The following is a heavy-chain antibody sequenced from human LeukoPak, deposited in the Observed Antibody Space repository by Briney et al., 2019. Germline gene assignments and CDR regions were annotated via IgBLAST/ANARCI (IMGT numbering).Heavy chain of an antibody. V-gene: IGHV4-59*01. CDR3: ARKTGDLYYFDY. Sequence: SETLSLTCTVSGGSISSYYWSWIRQPPGKGLEWIGYISYSGRTNYNPSLKSRVTISVDTSKNQFSLRLSSVTAADMAVYYCARKTGDLYYFDYWGQGTLVTVSS. D-gene: IGHD7-27*01. CDR2: ISYSGRT. J-gene: IGHJ4*02. CDR1: GGSISSYY.